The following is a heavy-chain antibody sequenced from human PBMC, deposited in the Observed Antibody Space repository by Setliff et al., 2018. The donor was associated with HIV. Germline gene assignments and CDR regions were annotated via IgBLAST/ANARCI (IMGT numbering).Heavy chain of an antibody. CDR3: ARPRSGGSGSYSWFDP. CDR2: INPNGGST. D-gene: IGHD3-10*01. Sequence: GASVKVSCKASGYTFTSYYIHCVRQAPGQGPEWMGIINPNGGSTNYAQKLQGRVTMTTDTSTSTAYMELSSLRSEDTAVYYCARPRSGGSGSYSWFDPWGQGTLVTVSS. V-gene: IGHV1-46*01. CDR1: GYTFTSYY. J-gene: IGHJ5*02.